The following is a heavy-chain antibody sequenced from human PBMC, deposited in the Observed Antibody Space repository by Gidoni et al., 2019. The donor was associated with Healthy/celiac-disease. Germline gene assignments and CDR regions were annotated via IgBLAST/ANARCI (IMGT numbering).Heavy chain of an antibody. CDR1: GYSFTSYW. Sequence: EVQLVQSGAEVKKPGESLKISCKGSGYSFTSYWIGWVRQMPGKGREWMGIIYPGDSDTRYSPSFQGQVTISADKSISTAYLQWSSLKASDTAMYYCARGKYSVVVPAAIGYWGQGTLVTVSS. D-gene: IGHD2-2*01. CDR3: ARGKYSVVVPAAIGY. CDR2: IYPGDSDT. V-gene: IGHV5-51*01. J-gene: IGHJ4*02.